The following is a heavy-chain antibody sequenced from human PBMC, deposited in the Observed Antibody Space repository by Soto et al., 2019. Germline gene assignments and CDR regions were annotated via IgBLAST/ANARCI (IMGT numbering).Heavy chain of an antibody. CDR1: GGSISSGGYY. V-gene: IGHV4-39*02. D-gene: IGHD3-10*01. Sequence: PSETLSLTCTVSGGSISSGGYYWSWIRQHPGKGLEWIGEINHRGSTNYNPSLKSRVTMSVDTSKNRLSLKLSSLTAAETAVYYCAITGSDLLRYDYGLGVWGQGTTVTVSS. J-gene: IGHJ6*02. CDR3: AITGSDLLRYDYGLGV. CDR2: INHRGST.